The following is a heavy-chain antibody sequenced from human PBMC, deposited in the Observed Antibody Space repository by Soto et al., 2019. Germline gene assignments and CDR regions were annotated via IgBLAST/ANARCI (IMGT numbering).Heavy chain of an antibody. Sequence: EVQLVESGGGLVQPGGSLRLSCAASGFTLSDDYMDWVRQAPGKGLEWVGRSRNKGNSYTTQYAPSVKGRFTIAREESRSSLYLEMNSLSSEDTAVYYWTRWLAGWGDWGQGTLVTVSS. V-gene: IGHV3-72*01. J-gene: IGHJ4*02. CDR1: GFTLSDDY. CDR3: TRWLAGWGD. CDR2: SRNKGNSYTT. D-gene: IGHD6-19*01.